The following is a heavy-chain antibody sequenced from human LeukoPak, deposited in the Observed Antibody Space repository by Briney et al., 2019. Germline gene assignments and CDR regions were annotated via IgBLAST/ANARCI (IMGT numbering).Heavy chain of an antibody. D-gene: IGHD5-18*01. CDR2: SSGSGGST. CDR3: AKDMQDTALVTGMDV. CDR1: GFTFSSYW. V-gene: IGHV3-23*01. J-gene: IGHJ6*02. Sequence: GGSLRLSCAASGFTFSSYWMSWVRQAPGKGLEWVSASSGSGGSTYYADSVKGQFTISRDNSKNTLYLQMNSLRAEDTAVYYCAKDMQDTALVTGMDVWGQGTTVTVSS.